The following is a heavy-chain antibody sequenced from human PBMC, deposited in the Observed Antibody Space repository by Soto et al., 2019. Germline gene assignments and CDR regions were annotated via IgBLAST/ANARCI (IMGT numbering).Heavy chain of an antibody. D-gene: IGHD1-26*01. Sequence: HPGGSLRLSCAASGFTFSTSGMHWVRQAPGKGLEWVALISYDGISKYYTDSVRGRFTISRDNAKNSLFLQMNSLRAEDTAVYYCATGRLEATVLDYWGQGTLVTVSS. J-gene: IGHJ4*02. CDR2: ISYDGISK. CDR1: GFTFSTSG. V-gene: IGHV3-30*03. CDR3: ATGRLEATVLDY.